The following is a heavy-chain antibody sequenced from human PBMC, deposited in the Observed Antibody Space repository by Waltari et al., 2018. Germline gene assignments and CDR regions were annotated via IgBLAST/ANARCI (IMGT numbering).Heavy chain of an antibody. J-gene: IGHJ6*03. V-gene: IGHV1-69*12. CDR3: ARHLYSSSWYVYYYYYYMDV. CDR1: GGTFSSYA. D-gene: IGHD6-13*01. Sequence: QVQLVQSGAEVKKPGSSVKVSCKASGGTFSSYAISWVRKATGQGLEWMGGIIPIFGTANYAQKFQGRVTITADESTSTAYMELSSLRSEDTAVYYCARHLYSSSWYVYYYYYYMDVWGKGTTVTISS. CDR2: IIPIFGTA.